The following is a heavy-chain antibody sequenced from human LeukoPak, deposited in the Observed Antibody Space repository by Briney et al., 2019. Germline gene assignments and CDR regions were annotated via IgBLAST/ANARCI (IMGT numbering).Heavy chain of an antibody. D-gene: IGHD6-25*01. V-gene: IGHV4-34*01. Sequence: SETLSLTCAVYGGSFSGYYWSWIRQPPGKGLEWIGEINHSGSTNYNPSLKSRVTISVDTSKNQFSLKLSSVTAADTAVYYCARGGGLNYYYYYMDVWGKGTTVTVSS. CDR3: ARGGGLNYYYYYMDV. J-gene: IGHJ6*03. CDR1: GGSFSGYY. CDR2: INHSGST.